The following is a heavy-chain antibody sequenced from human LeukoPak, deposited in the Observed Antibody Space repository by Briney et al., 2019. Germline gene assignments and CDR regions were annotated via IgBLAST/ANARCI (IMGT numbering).Heavy chain of an antibody. CDR2: IYYSGST. CDR3: AGTAATLVDYYYYYMDV. CDR1: GDSISSHY. V-gene: IGHV4-59*11. D-gene: IGHD6-13*01. J-gene: IGHJ6*03. Sequence: SETLSLTCTVSGDSISSHYWSWIRQPPGKGLEWIGYIYYSGSTNYHPSLKSRVTISVDTSKNQSSLKLSSVTAADTAVYYCAGTAATLVDYYYYYMDVWGKGTTVTVSS.